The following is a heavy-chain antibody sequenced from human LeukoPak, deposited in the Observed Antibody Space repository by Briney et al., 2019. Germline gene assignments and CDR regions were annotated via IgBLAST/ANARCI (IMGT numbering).Heavy chain of an antibody. CDR3: ARLPAREYSGYGSDAFDI. V-gene: IGHV4-39*07. CDR2: VYYSGST. Sequence: KSSETLSLTCTVSGGSISSGTYYWGWIRQPPGKGLQWIGSVYYSGSTYYNPSLQSRVTISVDTSKNHFSLKLSSVTAADTAVYYCARLPAREYSGYGSDAFDIWGQGTMVTVSS. D-gene: IGHD5-12*01. J-gene: IGHJ3*02. CDR1: GGSISSGTYY.